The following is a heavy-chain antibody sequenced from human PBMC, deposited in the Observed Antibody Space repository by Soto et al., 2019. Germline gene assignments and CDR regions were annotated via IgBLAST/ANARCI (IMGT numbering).Heavy chain of an antibody. CDR3: AKEGHLYSSNSYWFGF. CDR2: ISYDGSNK. Sequence: PGGSLRLSCAASGFTFSSYGMHWVRQAPGKGLEWVAVISYDGSNKYYADSVKGRFTISRDNSKNTLYLQMNSLRAEDTAVYYCAKEGHLYSSNSYWFGFWGQGTLVTVSS. D-gene: IGHD6-13*01. V-gene: IGHV3-30*18. J-gene: IGHJ4*02. CDR1: GFTFSSYG.